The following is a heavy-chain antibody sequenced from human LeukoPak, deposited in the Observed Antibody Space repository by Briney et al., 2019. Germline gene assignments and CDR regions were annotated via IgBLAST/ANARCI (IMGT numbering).Heavy chain of an antibody. D-gene: IGHD3-22*01. V-gene: IGHV1-18*01. CDR1: GYTFTSYG. J-gene: IGHJ4*02. CDR3: ARDRRYYYDSSGYYYPFDY. Sequence: GASVKVSCKASGYTFTSYGISWVRQAPGQGLEWMGWISAYNGNTNYAQKLQGRVTMTTDTSTSTGYMELRSLRSDDTAVYYCARDRRYYYDSSGYYYPFDYWGQGTLVTVSS. CDR2: ISAYNGNT.